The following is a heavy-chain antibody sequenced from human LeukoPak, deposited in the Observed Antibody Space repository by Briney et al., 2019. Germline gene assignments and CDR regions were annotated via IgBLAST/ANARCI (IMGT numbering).Heavy chain of an antibody. J-gene: IGHJ3*02. CDR1: GGSISYYY. D-gene: IGHD7-27*01. CDR2: IYYSGSTNYNPT. CDR3: ARGSWGENAFDI. Sequence: PSETLSLTCTVSGGSISYYYWSWIRQPPGKGLEWIGYIYYSGSTNYNPTNYNPSLRSRVTISVDTSKNQFSLRLNSVTAADTAVYYCARGSWGENAFDIWGKGTMVTVSS. V-gene: IGHV4-59*01.